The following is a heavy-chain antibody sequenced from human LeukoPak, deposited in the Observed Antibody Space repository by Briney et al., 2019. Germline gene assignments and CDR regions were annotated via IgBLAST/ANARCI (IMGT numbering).Heavy chain of an antibody. J-gene: IGHJ4*02. Sequence: LETLSLTCTVSGGSISSYYWSWIRQPPGKGLEWIGYIYYSGSTNYNPSLKSRVTISVDTSKNQFSLKLSSVTAADTAVYYCARGPYDFWSGYYHDWGQGTLVTVSS. D-gene: IGHD3-3*01. CDR2: IYYSGST. V-gene: IGHV4-59*01. CDR1: GGSISSYY. CDR3: ARGPYDFWSGYYHD.